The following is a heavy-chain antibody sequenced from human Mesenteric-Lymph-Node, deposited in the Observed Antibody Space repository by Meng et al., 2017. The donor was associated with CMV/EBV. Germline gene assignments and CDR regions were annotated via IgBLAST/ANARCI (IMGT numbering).Heavy chain of an antibody. Sequence: GGSLRLSCAASGFTFSSYWMHWVRQAPGKGLVWVSHINSDGSSTSYADSVKGRFTISRDNSKNTLYLQMNSLRAEDTAVYYCARGGVVVPAAILYAFDIWGQGTMVTVSS. D-gene: IGHD2-2*01. V-gene: IGHV3-74*01. J-gene: IGHJ3*02. CDR3: ARGGVVVPAAILYAFDI. CDR2: INSDGSST. CDR1: GFTFSSYW.